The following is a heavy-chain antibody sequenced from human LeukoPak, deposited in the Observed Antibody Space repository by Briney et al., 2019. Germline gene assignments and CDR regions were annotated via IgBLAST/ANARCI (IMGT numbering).Heavy chain of an antibody. V-gene: IGHV3-7*03. D-gene: IGHD6-19*01. CDR3: ARDLLGSSGWYAPLGY. Sequence: GGSLRLSRAASGFTFSSYWMHWVRQAPGKGLEWVANIKQDGSEKYYVDSVKGRFTISRDNAKNSLYLQMNSLRAEDTAVYYCARDLLGSSGWYAPLGYWGQGNLVTVSS. CDR2: IKQDGSEK. CDR1: GFTFSSYW. J-gene: IGHJ4*02.